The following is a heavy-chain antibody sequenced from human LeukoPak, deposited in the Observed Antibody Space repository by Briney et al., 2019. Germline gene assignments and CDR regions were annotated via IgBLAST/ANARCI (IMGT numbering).Heavy chain of an antibody. J-gene: IGHJ5*02. D-gene: IGHD3-22*01. V-gene: IGHV1-18*01. CDR2: ISAYNGNT. CDR3: ARVSPYYYDSSGYYFARWFDP. CDR1: GYTFTSYG. Sequence: ASVKVSCKASGYTFTSYGISWVRQAPGQGLEWMGWISAYNGNTNYAQKLQGRDTMTTDTSTSTAYMELRSLRSDDTAVYYCARVSPYYYDSSGYYFARWFDPWGQGTLVTVSS.